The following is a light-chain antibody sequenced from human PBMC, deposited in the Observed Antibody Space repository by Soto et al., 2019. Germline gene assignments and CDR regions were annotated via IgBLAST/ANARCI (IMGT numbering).Light chain of an antibody. V-gene: IGKV3-20*01. J-gene: IGKJ2*01. CDR2: GAS. Sequence: EIVLTQSPGTLSLSPGERATLSCRASQSVSSSYLAWYQQRPGPAPRLLIYGASNRATGIPDRFSGSGSGTDFTLTISRLEPEDFAVYFCQQYNNSPEYTFGQGTKLEIK. CDR1: QSVSSSY. CDR3: QQYNNSPEYT.